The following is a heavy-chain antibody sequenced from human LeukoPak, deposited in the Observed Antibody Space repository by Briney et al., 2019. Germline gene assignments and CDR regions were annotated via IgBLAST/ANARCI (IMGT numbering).Heavy chain of an antibody. CDR2: IGSGSGGRT. CDR3: VQSTAWYRSSWYLTY. J-gene: IGHJ4*02. V-gene: IGHV3-23*01. Sequence: PGGSLRLSCAASGFAFSSYAMTWVRQAPGKGLEWVSGIGSGSGGRTYYADSVKGRFSISRDNSRDTLNLQMNSLRAEDTAIYYCVQSTAWYRSSWYLTYWGQGILVTVSS. CDR1: GFAFSSYA. D-gene: IGHD6-13*01.